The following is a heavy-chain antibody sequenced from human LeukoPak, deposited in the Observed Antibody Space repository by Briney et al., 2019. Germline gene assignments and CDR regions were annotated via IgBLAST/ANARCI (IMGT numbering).Heavy chain of an antibody. CDR2: IVVGSNNT. CDR3: AAPYSTRWFDL. CDR1: GFSLSISA. Sequence: SLKVSCKASGFSLSISAVQWVRQAGGQRLEWIGWIVVGSNNTNYAQKFQERVTITRDMSKSTAYIELSSLRSEDTAVYYCAAPYSTRWFDLWGRGTLVTVSS. D-gene: IGHD6-13*01. V-gene: IGHV1-58*01. J-gene: IGHJ5*02.